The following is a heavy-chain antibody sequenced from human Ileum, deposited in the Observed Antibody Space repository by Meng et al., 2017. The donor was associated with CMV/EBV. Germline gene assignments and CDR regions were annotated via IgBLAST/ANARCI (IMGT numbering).Heavy chain of an antibody. D-gene: IGHD6-6*01. CDR2: INPNSGGT. V-gene: IGHV1-2*02. J-gene: IGHJ4*02. Sequence: YTFTGYYMHWVRQAPGQGLEWMGWINPNSGGTNYAQKFQGRVTMTRDTSNSTAYMELSRLRSDDTAVYYCARGLGYSSSSRITTHDYWGQGTLVTVSS. CDR3: ARGLGYSSSSRITTHDY. CDR1: YTFTGYY.